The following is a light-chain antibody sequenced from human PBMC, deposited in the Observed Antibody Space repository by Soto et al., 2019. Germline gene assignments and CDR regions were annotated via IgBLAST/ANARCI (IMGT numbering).Light chain of an antibody. V-gene: IGKV3-15*01. CDR3: QQYHDWPPST. CDR1: QSVGNS. J-gene: IGKJ2*02. Sequence: ETVMTQSPATLSVSPRERATLSCRASQSVGNSLAWYQHKPGQGPRLLIYGASTRATGIPARFSGSGSGTEFILTIGSLQSEDFAVYYCQQYHDWPPSTFGQGTKLEIK. CDR2: GAS.